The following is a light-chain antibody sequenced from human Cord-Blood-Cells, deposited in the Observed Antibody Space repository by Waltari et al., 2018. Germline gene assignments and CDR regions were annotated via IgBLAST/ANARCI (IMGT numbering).Light chain of an antibody. V-gene: IGKV1-33*01. J-gene: IGKJ5*01. CDR1: QDISNY. Sequence: DIQMTQSPSSLSASVGARVTITCQASQDISNYSNWYQQKPGKAPKLLIYDASNLETGGPSRFSGSGSGTDFTFTISSLQPEDIATYYCQQYDNLPITFGQGTRLEIK. CDR3: QQYDNLPIT. CDR2: DAS.